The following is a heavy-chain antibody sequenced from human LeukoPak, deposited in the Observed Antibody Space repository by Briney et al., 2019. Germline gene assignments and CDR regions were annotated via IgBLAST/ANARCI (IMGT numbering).Heavy chain of an antibody. Sequence: PGGSLRLSCAASGFTFSSYAMHWVRQAPGKGLEWVAVILYDGSNKYYADSVKGRFTVSRDNSKNTLYLQMNSLRAEDTAVYYCARDHYGGSGSSHGDIWGQGTMVTVSS. CDR2: ILYDGSNK. CDR1: GFTFSSYA. V-gene: IGHV3-30-3*01. D-gene: IGHD3-10*01. J-gene: IGHJ3*02. CDR3: ARDHYGGSGSSHGDI.